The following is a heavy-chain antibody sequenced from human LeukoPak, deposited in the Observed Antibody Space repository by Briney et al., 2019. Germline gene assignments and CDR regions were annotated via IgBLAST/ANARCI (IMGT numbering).Heavy chain of an antibody. CDR2: IYYSGST. V-gene: IGHV4-59*01. CDR3: ARGFIDVVVPAAISGYAFDI. Sequence: SETLSLTCTVSGGSISSYYWSWIRQPPGKGLEWIGYIYYSGSTNYNPSLKSRVTISVDTSKNQFSLKLSSVTAADTAVYYCARGFIDVVVPAAISGYAFDIWGQGTMVTVSS. J-gene: IGHJ3*02. D-gene: IGHD2-2*01. CDR1: GGSISSYY.